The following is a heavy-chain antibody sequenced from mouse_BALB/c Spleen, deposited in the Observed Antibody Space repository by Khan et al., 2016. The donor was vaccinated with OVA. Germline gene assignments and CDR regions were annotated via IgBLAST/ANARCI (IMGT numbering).Heavy chain of an antibody. D-gene: IGHD1-1*01. CDR3: ARSNYYGNGLYAMDY. J-gene: IGHJ4*01. V-gene: IGHV1S41*01. CDR1: GYTFTSYW. CDR2: IGPGSGSD. Sequence: DLVEPGASVKLSCKASGYTFTSYWISWIKQRPGQGLEWIGRIGPGSGSDYYNEIFKGKATVTVDTSSRTAYIQVSSLSSEDSAVYFCARSNYYGNGLYAMDYWGQGTSVTVSS.